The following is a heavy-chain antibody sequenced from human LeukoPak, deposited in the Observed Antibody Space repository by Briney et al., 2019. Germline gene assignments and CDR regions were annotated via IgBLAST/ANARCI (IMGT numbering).Heavy chain of an antibody. D-gene: IGHD2-21*02. CDR3: ASDAPGLLGY. Sequence: SETLSLTCSVSGFSISRGFYWGWIRQPPGKGLEWIGNIHYSGETYFNPSLKSRLTMSVDTSQNQFSLRLSSVTAADTAMYYCASDAPGLLGYWGQGTLVTVSS. CDR2: IHYSGET. V-gene: IGHV4-38-2*02. J-gene: IGHJ4*02. CDR1: GFSISRGFY.